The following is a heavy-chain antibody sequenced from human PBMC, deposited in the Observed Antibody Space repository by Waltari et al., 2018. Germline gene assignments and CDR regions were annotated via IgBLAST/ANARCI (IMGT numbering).Heavy chain of an antibody. Sequence: QVQLVQSGAEVKKPGASVKVSCKASGYTFTGYYMHWVRQAPGQGLEWMGRINPNSGGTNYAQKFQGRVTMTSDTSISTAYMELSRLRSDDTAVYYCARAASMYSSGFYDYWGQGTLVTVSS. CDR1: GYTFTGYY. J-gene: IGHJ4*02. D-gene: IGHD6-19*01. CDR2: INPNSGGT. CDR3: ARAASMYSSGFYDY. V-gene: IGHV1-2*06.